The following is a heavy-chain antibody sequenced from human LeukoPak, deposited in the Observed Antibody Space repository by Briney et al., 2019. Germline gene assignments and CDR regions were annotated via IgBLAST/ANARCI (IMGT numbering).Heavy chain of an antibody. J-gene: IGHJ3*02. Sequence: TGGSLRLSCAASGFTFNSYSMLWVRQAPGKGLEWVSSISTDSSHIFYVDSVKGRFTTSRDNAQNSLYLQMDSLRAEDTAMYYCARALGAFDIWGQGTMVTVSS. CDR1: GFTFNSYS. V-gene: IGHV3-21*01. CDR3: ARALGAFDI. CDR2: ISTDSSHI.